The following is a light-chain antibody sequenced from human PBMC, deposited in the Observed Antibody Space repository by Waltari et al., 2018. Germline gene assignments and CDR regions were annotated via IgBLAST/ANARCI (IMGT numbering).Light chain of an antibody. V-gene: IGLV1-44*01. CDR2: SNN. CDR1: SSNIGSNT. Sequence: QSVLTQPPSASGTPGQRVTISCSGSSSNIGSNTVNWYQQLPGTAPKLLIDSNNQRPSGVPARFSGSKSGTSASLAISGLQSEDEADYYCAAWDDSLNGPNWVFGGGTKLTVL. J-gene: IGLJ3*02. CDR3: AAWDDSLNGPNWV.